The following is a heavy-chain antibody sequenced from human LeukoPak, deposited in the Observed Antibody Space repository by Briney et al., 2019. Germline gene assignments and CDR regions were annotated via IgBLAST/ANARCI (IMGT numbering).Heavy chain of an antibody. J-gene: IGHJ6*02. V-gene: IGHV3-7*03. D-gene: IGHD2-2*02. CDR3: ARLVISAIAGLDV. Sequence: GGSLRLTCAASGFTFSTYYMSWVRQAPGKGLEWVASISQDGSEKYCVDSAKGRFTISRDNTKNSLSLQMNSLRAEETAVYYCARLVISAIAGLDVWGQGTTVIVSS. CDR1: GFTFSTYY. CDR2: ISQDGSEK.